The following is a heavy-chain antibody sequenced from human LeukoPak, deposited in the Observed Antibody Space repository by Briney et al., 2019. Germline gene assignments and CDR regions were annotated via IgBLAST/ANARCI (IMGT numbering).Heavy chain of an antibody. V-gene: IGHV3-21*01. CDR3: ARVHSGSPH. D-gene: IGHD1-26*01. CDR1: GFTFSSYN. Sequence: GGSLRLPCAASGFTFSSYNMNWVRQAPGRGLEWVSSISTTSNYIYYADSVKGRFTISRDNAKNSLYLQMNSLRAEDTAVYYCARVHSGSPHWGQGTLVTVSS. J-gene: IGHJ4*02. CDR2: ISTTSNYI.